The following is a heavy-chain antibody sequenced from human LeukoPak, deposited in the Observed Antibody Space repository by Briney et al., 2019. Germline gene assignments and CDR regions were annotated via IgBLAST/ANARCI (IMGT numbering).Heavy chain of an antibody. CDR1: GGSFSGYY. J-gene: IGHJ4*02. V-gene: IGHV4-34*01. D-gene: IGHD3-3*01. CDR2: INHSGST. Sequence: SETLSLTCAVYGGSFSGYYWSWIRQPPGKGLEWIGEINHSGSTNYNPSLKSRVTISIDTSKNQFSLKLSSVTAADTAVYYCARLGAGPTYYDFWSGYSSFYFDYWGQGTLVTVSS. CDR3: ARLGAGPTYYDFWSGYSSFYFDY.